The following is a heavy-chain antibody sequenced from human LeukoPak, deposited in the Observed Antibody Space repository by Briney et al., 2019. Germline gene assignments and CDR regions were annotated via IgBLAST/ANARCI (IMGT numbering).Heavy chain of an antibody. CDR1: GGSISSGGYY. CDR2: IYCSGST. D-gene: IGHD3-22*01. V-gene: IGHV4-31*03. Sequence: SETLSLTCTVSGGSISSGGYYWSWIRQHPGKGLEWIGYIYCSGSTYYNPSLKSRVTISVDTSKNQFSLKLSSVTAADTAVYYCAIIYYDSSGYYPGAFDIWGQGTMVTVSS. CDR3: AIIYYDSSGYYPGAFDI. J-gene: IGHJ3*02.